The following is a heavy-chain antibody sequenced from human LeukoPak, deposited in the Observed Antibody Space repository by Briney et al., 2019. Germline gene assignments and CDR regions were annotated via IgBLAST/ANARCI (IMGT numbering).Heavy chain of an antibody. CDR1: GYTFTGYY. Sequence: GASVKVSCKASGYTFTGYYMHWVRQAPGQGLGWMGWINPNSGGTNYAQKFQGRVTMTRDTSISTAYMELSRLRSDDTAVYYCARGRYSGYERPVWYFDLWGRGTLVTVSS. V-gene: IGHV1-2*02. J-gene: IGHJ2*01. CDR2: INPNSGGT. D-gene: IGHD5-12*01. CDR3: ARGRYSGYERPVWYFDL.